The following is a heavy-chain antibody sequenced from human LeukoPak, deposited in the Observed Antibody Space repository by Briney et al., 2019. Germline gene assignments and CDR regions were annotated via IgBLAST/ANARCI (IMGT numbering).Heavy chain of an antibody. CDR1: GFTFSSYE. CDR3: ASEGYCSGGSCYPFDY. J-gene: IGHJ4*02. V-gene: IGHV3-48*03. CDR2: ISSSGSTI. D-gene: IGHD2-15*01. Sequence: PGGSLRLSCAASGFTFSSYEMNWVRQAPGKGLEWVSYISSSGSTIYYADSVKGRFTISRDNAKNSLYLQMSSLRAEDTAVYYCASEGYCSGGSCYPFDYWGQGTLVTVSS.